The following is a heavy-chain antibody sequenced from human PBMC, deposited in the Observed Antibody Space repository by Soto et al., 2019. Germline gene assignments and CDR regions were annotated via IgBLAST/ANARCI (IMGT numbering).Heavy chain of an antibody. V-gene: IGHV4-34*01. J-gene: IGHJ5*02. CDR3: VRIRYQLPSSVLWLDP. D-gene: IGHD2-8*01. Sequence: TLSLTCAVYGGFLSESYWTWIRQPPGKGLEWIGEINHVAGTNYNPSLKTRVTMSVDTSQNQFSLRLISVTAADTAMYFCVRIRYQLPSSVLWLDPWGQGTPVTVSS. CDR2: INHVAGT. CDR1: GGFLSESY.